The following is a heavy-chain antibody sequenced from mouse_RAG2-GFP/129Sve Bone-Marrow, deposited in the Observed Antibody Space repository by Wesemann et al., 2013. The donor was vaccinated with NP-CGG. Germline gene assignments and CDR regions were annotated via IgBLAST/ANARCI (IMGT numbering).Heavy chain of an antibody. D-gene: IGHD1-2*01. CDR3: ARTYYGPDY. V-gene: IGHV1-26*01. Sequence: WIGDINPNNGGTSYNQKFKGKATLTVDKSSSTAYMQLNSLTSEDSAVYYCARTYYGPDYWGQGTTLTVSS. J-gene: IGHJ2*01. CDR2: INPNNGGT.